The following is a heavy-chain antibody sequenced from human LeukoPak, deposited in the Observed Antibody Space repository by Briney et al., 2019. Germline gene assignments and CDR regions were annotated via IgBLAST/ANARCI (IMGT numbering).Heavy chain of an antibody. Sequence: PGGSLRLSCAASGFTFSSYSMNWVRQAPGKGLEWVSSISSSSSYIYYADSVKGRFTISRDNAKNSLYLQMNSLRAEDTAVYYCASSGVNVDAFDIWGQGTMVTVSS. CDR2: ISSSSSYI. D-gene: IGHD3-10*01. CDR3: ASSGVNVDAFDI. J-gene: IGHJ3*02. CDR1: GFTFSSYS. V-gene: IGHV3-21*01.